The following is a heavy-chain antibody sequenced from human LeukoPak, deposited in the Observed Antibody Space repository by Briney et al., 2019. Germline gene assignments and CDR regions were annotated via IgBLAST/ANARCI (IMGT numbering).Heavy chain of an antibody. V-gene: IGHV3-33*08. Sequence: GGSLRLSCAASGFTFSSFGMHWVRQAPGKGLEWVAAILSDGSNKYYADSVKGRFTISRDNSKNTLYLHMNSLRAEDTAVYYCARDLNGMDVWGQGTTVTVSS. J-gene: IGHJ6*02. CDR1: GFTFSSFG. CDR3: ARDLNGMDV. CDR2: ILSDGSNK.